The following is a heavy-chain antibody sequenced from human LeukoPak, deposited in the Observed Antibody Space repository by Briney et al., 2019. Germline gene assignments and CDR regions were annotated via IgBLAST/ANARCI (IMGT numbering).Heavy chain of an antibody. Sequence: PGRSLRLSCAASGFTFSSYGMHWVRQAPGKGLEWVAVIWYDGSNKYYADSVKGRFTISGDNSKNTLYLQMNSLRAEDTAVYYCARTITMVRSYYYGMDVWGQGTTVTVSS. D-gene: IGHD3-10*01. CDR3: ARTITMVRSYYYGMDV. J-gene: IGHJ6*02. V-gene: IGHV3-33*01. CDR2: IWYDGSNK. CDR1: GFTFSSYG.